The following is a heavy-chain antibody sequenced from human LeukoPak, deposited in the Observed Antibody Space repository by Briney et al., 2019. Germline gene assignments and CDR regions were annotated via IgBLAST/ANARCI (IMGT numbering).Heavy chain of an antibody. CDR1: GFTFSNYG. D-gene: IGHD3-9*01. V-gene: IGHV3-33*01. CDR2: IWYDGSNK. Sequence: PGRSLRLSCAASGFTFSNYGMHWVRQAPGKGLEWVAVIWYDGSNKYYADSVKGRFTISRDNSKSTLDLQMNSLRVEDTAVYYLARGWPPYYFACGGKGARVTVSS. J-gene: IGHJ4*02. CDR3: ARGWPPYYFAC.